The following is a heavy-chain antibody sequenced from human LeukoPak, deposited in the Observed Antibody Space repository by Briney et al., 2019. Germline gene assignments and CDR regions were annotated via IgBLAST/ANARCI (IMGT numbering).Heavy chain of an antibody. J-gene: IGHJ4*02. CDR1: GYTFTSYG. CDR2: ISAYNGNT. Sequence: ASVKVSCKASGYTFTSYGISWVRQAPGQGLEWMGWISAYNGNTNYAQKLQGRVTMTTDTSTSIAYMELRSLRSDDTAVYYCARDNGGHVPYYLDYWGQGTLVTVSS. V-gene: IGHV1-18*04. D-gene: IGHD2-8*01. CDR3: ARDNGGHVPYYLDY.